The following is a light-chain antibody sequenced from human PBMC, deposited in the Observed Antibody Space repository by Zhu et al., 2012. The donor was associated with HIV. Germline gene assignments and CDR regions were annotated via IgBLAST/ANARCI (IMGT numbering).Light chain of an antibody. J-gene: IGKJ2*03. CDR2: GAS. Sequence: IVLTQSPGTLSLSPGERATLFCRASQSVSSSYLAWYQQKPGQAPRLLIYGASNRATGIPDRFSGSGSGTDFTLTISRLEPEDFAVYYCQQYGGSPMYSFGQGTKLEIK. CDR3: QQYGGSPMYS. CDR1: QSVSSSY. V-gene: IGKV3-20*01.